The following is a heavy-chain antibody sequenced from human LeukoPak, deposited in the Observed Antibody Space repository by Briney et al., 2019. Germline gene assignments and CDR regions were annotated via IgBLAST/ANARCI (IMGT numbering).Heavy chain of an antibody. V-gene: IGHV3-21*04. CDR3: ARMAGDSSGYYFDY. Sequence: GGSLRLSCTDSGFTISGYSMIWVRQAPGKGLEWVSSISSSSSYIYYADSVKGRFTISRDNAKNSLYLQMNSLRAADTAVYYCARMAGDSSGYYFDYWGQGTLVTVSS. D-gene: IGHD3-22*01. CDR2: ISSSSSYI. CDR1: GFTISGYS. J-gene: IGHJ4*02.